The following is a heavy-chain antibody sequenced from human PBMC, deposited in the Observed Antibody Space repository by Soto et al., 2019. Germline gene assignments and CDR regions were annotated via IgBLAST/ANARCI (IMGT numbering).Heavy chain of an antibody. CDR1: GVSFSGYY. CDR2: INHSGST. Sequence: PSETQSLTCAVYGVSFSGYYWSWIRQPPGKGLEWIGEINHSGSTNYNPSLKSRVTISVDTSKNQFSLKLSSVTAADTAVYYCARGDLMHPIAAHTEYYFDYWGQGTLVTVSS. D-gene: IGHD6-13*01. CDR3: ARGDLMHPIAAHTEYYFDY. V-gene: IGHV4-34*01. J-gene: IGHJ4*02.